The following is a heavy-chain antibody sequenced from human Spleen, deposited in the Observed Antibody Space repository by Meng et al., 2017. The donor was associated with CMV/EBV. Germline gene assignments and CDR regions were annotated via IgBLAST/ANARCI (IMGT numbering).Heavy chain of an antibody. D-gene: IGHD3-22*01. CDR2: IIPTFDTA. V-gene: IGHV1-69*06. Sequence: SVKVSCKASGGTFSSYAFTWVRQAPGQGLEWMGGIIPTFDTANYAQKFQGRVMITADKSTSTVNMELRSLTSEDTAVYYCARVWHFDSSGSYYYGLDVWGQGTTVTVSS. CDR3: ARVWHFDSSGSYYYGLDV. CDR1: GGTFSSYA. J-gene: IGHJ6*02.